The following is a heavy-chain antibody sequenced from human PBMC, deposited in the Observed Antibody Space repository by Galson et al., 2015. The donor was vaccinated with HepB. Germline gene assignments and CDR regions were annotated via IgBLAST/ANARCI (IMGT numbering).Heavy chain of an antibody. Sequence: SVKVSCKVSGYTLTELSMHWVRQAPGEGLEWMGGFDPEDGETIYAQKFQGRVTMTEDTPTDTAYMELSSLRSEDTAVYYCATNAGAAAGYYYYYYGMDVWGQGTTVTVSS. CDR1: GYTLTELS. D-gene: IGHD6-13*01. CDR3: ATNAGAAAGYYYYYYGMDV. V-gene: IGHV1-24*01. CDR2: FDPEDGET. J-gene: IGHJ6*02.